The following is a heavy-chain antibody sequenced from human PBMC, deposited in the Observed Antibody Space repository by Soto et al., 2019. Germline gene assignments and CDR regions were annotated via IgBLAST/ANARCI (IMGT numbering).Heavy chain of an antibody. CDR3: ARGHRGLEV. J-gene: IGHJ6*02. V-gene: IGHV3-11*05. CDR2: ISRDSTDT. Sequence: QVQLVESGGDLVKPGGSLRLSCRASGLTLSDFYMSWVRQAPGKGLEWLSYISRDSTDTYYADSVKGRLIISRDNAMNSLYLQMKGLRDDDRAVYYSARGHRGLEVWGQVTTVTVSS. CDR1: GLTLSDFY.